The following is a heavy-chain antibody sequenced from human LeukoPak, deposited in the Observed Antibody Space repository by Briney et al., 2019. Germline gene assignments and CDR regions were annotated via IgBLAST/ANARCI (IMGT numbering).Heavy chain of an antibody. CDR2: INHSGST. J-gene: IGHJ3*02. D-gene: IGHD3-16*01. CDR1: GGSFSGYY. V-gene: IGHV4-34*01. CDR3: ARGPYVYGAFDI. Sequence: SETLPLTCAVYGGSFSGYYWSWIRQPPGKGLEWIGEINHSGSTNYNPSLKSRVTISVDTSKNQFSLKLSSVTAADTAVYYCARGPYVYGAFDIWGQGTMVTVSS.